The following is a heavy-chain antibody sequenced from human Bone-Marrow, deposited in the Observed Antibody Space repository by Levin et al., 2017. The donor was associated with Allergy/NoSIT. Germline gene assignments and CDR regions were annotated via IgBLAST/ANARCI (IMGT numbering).Heavy chain of an antibody. CDR3: AKDLVPYCSSLTCYLGGYGMDV. CDR2: MSYDGTNK. D-gene: IGHD2-2*01. Sequence: QPGESLKISCAASGFAFSNYGIHWVRQAPGKGLEWVAVMSYDGTNKYYADSVKGRFSISRDNSRYTVYLQMNSLRVGDTAVYYCAKDLVPYCSSLTCYLGGYGMDVWGQGTKVTVSS. CDR1: GFAFSNYG. V-gene: IGHV3-30*18. J-gene: IGHJ6*02.